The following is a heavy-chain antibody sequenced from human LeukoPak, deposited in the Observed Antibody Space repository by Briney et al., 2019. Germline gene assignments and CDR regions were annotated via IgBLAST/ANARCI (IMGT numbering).Heavy chain of an antibody. J-gene: IGHJ4*02. CDR1: GFTFSSYG. Sequence: GGSLRLSCAASGFTFSSYGMHWVRQAPGKGLEWAAVIWYDGSNKYYADSVKGRFTISRDNSKNTLYLQMNSLRAEGTAVYYCAREVNSGYVGYFDYWGQGTLVTVSS. D-gene: IGHD5-12*01. CDR2: IWYDGSNK. CDR3: AREVNSGYVGYFDY. V-gene: IGHV3-33*01.